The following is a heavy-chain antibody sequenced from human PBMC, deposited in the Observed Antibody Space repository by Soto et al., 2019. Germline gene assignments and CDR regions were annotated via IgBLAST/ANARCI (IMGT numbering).Heavy chain of an antibody. CDR3: ARLGFEISSSLFDY. CDR1: GYRFTSYW. D-gene: IGHD6-6*01. Sequence: PGESLKISFKGSGYRFTSYWMGLVRQIPGKGLEWMGISYPGDSDTGYSPSLQGQVTISADKSIRTAYLQWSSLKASDTAMYYSARLGFEISSSLFDYWGQGTLVTVSS. J-gene: IGHJ4*02. CDR2: SYPGDSDT. V-gene: IGHV5-51*01.